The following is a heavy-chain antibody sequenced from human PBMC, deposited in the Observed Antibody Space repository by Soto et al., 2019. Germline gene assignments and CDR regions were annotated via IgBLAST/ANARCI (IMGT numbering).Heavy chain of an antibody. CDR1: GYTFTSYG. D-gene: IGHD3-22*01. CDR3: AREGAYYDSSGYDDY. J-gene: IGHJ4*02. CDR2: ISAYNGNT. V-gene: IGHV1-18*01. Sequence: GASVKVSCKASGYTFTSYGISWVRQAPGQGLEWMGWISAYNGNTNYAQKLQGRVTMTTDTSTSTAYMELRSLRSDDTAVYYCAREGAYYDSSGYDDYWGQGTLVTVSS.